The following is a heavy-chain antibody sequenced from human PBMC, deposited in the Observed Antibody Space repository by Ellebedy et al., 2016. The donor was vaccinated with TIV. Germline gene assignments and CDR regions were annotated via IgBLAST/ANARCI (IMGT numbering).Heavy chain of an antibody. CDR2: ISGSGGRT. D-gene: IGHD3-9*01. CDR1: GFTFSSYA. Sequence: GGSLRLXCAASGFTFSSYAMSWVRQAPGKGLEWVSTISGSGGRTYYADSVKGRFTISRDNSKNTLYLQMNSLRAEDTAVYYCAKDREEDYDILTGYYILGYFDYWGQGTLVTVSS. V-gene: IGHV3-23*01. CDR3: AKDREEDYDILTGYYILGYFDY. J-gene: IGHJ4*02.